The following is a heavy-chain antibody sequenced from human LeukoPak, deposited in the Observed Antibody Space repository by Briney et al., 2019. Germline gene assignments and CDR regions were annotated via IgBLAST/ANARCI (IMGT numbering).Heavy chain of an antibody. CDR2: INHSGST. CDR1: GGSFSGYY. Sequence: SETLSLTCAVYGGSFSGYYWSWIRQPPGKGLEWIGEINHSGSTNYNPSLKSRVTISVDTSKNQFSLKLSSVTAADTAVYYCARASGCYDYWGRGTLVTASS. V-gene: IGHV4-34*01. D-gene: IGHD6-19*01. CDR3: ARASGCYDY. J-gene: IGHJ4*02.